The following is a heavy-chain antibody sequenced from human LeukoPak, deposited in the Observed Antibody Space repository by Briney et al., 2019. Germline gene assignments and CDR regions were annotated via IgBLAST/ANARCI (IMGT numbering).Heavy chain of an antibody. CDR1: GYTFTGYY. CDR2: INPNSGGT. D-gene: IGHD1-26*01. Sequence: ASVKVSCKASGYTFTGYYIHWVRQAPGQGLEWMGWINPNSGGTNYAQKFQGRFTMTRDTSISTAYMELSRLRSDDTAVYYCARELTVGANWFDPWGQGTLVTVSS. CDR3: ARELTVGANWFDP. V-gene: IGHV1-2*02. J-gene: IGHJ5*02.